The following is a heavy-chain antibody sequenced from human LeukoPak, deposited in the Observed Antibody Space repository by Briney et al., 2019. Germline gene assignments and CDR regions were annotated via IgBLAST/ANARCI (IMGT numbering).Heavy chain of an antibody. D-gene: IGHD3-22*01. CDR1: GFTDSSNY. Sequence: GGSLSLSCAASGFTDSSNYMNWVGQAPGEGLEWVSVIYSGGTTYYADSVKGRFTISRDNSENTLYLQMNTLRAEDTAVYYCARAGDSIKHFDWCGDGSLVTVSS. CDR3: ARAGDSIKHFDW. V-gene: IGHV3-53*01. CDR2: IYSGGTT. J-gene: IGHJ4*01.